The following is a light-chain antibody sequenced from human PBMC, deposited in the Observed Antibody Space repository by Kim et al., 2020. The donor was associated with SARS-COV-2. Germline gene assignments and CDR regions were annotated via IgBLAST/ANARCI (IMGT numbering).Light chain of an antibody. V-gene: IGLV2-14*04. CDR2: DVS. Sequence: GQSITISGTGTSSAVGAYKYVSWYQQHPGKAPELMIFDVSERPSGISNRFSGSKSGNTASLTISGLQAEDEADYYCSSYARSSSYVFGTGTKVTVL. J-gene: IGLJ1*01. CDR1: SSAVGAYKY. CDR3: SSYARSSSYV.